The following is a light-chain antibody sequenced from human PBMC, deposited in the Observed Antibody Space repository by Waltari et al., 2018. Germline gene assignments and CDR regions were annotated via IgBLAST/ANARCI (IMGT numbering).Light chain of an antibody. CDR1: RSIRTW. CDR3: QQYYTYPYT. CDR2: KAS. Sequence: DIHMTQSPSTLSASLGDRVTLTCRASRSIRTWLAWYQQKLGKAPKLLIYKASTLEGGVPSRFSGSGSDTEFTLTITSLQPDDFATYYCQQYYTYPYTFGQGTKLEIK. J-gene: IGKJ2*01. V-gene: IGKV1-5*03.